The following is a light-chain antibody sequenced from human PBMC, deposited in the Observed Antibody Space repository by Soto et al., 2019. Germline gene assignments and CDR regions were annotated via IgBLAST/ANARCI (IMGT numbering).Light chain of an antibody. CDR2: AAS. J-gene: IGKJ1*01. CDR1: QVITND. Sequence: IQMTQSPSSLSASVGDRLSITCRASQVITNDLGWYQQKPGKAPKRLIYAASTLQSGVPSRFSGSGSGTEFTLTISSLQPEDVATYYCLQLNTYPWTFGQGTQV. V-gene: IGKV1-17*01. CDR3: LQLNTYPWT.